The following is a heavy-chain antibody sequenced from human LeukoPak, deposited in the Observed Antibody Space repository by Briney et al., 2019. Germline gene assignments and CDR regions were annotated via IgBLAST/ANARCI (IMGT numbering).Heavy chain of an antibody. V-gene: IGHV3-30*02. CDR3: AKAPYSSSYGAFDY. D-gene: IGHD6-13*01. CDR1: GFTFSSYG. CDR2: IRYDGSNK. Sequence: GGSLRLSCAASGFTFSSYGMHWVRQAPGKGLEWVAFIRYDGSNKYYADSVKGRFTISRDNSKNTLYLQMNSLRAEDTAVYYCAKAPYSSSYGAFDYWGQGTLVTVSS. J-gene: IGHJ4*02.